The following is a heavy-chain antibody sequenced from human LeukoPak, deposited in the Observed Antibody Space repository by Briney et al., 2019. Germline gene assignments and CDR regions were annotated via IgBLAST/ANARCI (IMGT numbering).Heavy chain of an antibody. Sequence: SGGSLRLSCAASGFTFSSYSMNWVRQAPGKGLEWVSGIGGSSGKTFYADSVKGRLTISRDNSKNTLYLQMSALRAEDTALYFCAKQPYQYVSGSPSWLDPWGQGTLVTVSS. J-gene: IGHJ5*02. CDR3: AKQPYQYVSGSPSWLDP. CDR1: GFTFSSYS. CDR2: IGGSSGKT. D-gene: IGHD3-10*01. V-gene: IGHV3-23*01.